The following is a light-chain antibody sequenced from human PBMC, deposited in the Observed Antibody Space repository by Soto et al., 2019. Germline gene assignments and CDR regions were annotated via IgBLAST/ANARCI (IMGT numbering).Light chain of an antibody. CDR2: EVT. CDR3: NSYTTLSNRV. V-gene: IGLV2-14*01. J-gene: IGLJ1*01. CDR1: SSDVGAYNY. Sequence: QSVLTQPASVSGSPGQSITISCTGTSSDVGAYNYVSWYQQHSGKAPKLLIYEVTNRPSGVSNRFSGSKSGNTASLTISGLQAEDEADYYCNSYTTLSNRVFGTGTQLTVL.